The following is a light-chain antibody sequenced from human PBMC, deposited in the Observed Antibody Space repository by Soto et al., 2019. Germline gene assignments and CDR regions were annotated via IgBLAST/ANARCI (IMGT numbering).Light chain of an antibody. J-gene: IGKJ1*01. CDR3: QESYSTPSWT. CDR1: QTIGRY. Sequence: DIHLTQSPSSLSASVGDRVTITCRASQTIGRYLNWYQQKPWKAPQLLVYSASNLQSGVPSRFSGSGSGTDFTLTIGSLQAEDFATYYCQESYSTPSWTFGQGTKVEIK. V-gene: IGKV1-39*01. CDR2: SAS.